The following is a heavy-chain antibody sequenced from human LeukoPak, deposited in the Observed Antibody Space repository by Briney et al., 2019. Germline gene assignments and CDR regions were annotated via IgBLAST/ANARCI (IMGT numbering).Heavy chain of an antibody. D-gene: IGHD2-15*01. V-gene: IGHV4-34*01. CDR3: ARGYDIVVVVAATPFDY. CDR2: INHSGST. CDR1: GGSISSYY. Sequence: PSETLSLTCTVSGGSISSYYWSWIRQPPGKGLEWIGEINHSGSTNYNPSLKSRVTISVGTSKNQFSLKLSSVTAADTAVYYCARGYDIVVVVAATPFDYWGQGTLVTVSS. J-gene: IGHJ4*02.